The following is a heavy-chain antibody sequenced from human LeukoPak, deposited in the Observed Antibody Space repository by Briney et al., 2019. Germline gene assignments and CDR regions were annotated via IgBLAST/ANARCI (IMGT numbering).Heavy chain of an antibody. CDR3: ARSGRERWLQFDAFDI. Sequence: SETLSLTPTVPGGSTSSYYGSWIPQPPRKGLERIGYIYYSGSTKYNPPPTSRVTISVDTSKNQFSLKLRYVNGADTAVYYCARSGRERWLQFDAFDIWGQGTMVTVSS. D-gene: IGHD5-24*01. CDR2: IYYSGST. V-gene: IGHV4-59*01. CDR1: GGSTSSYY. J-gene: IGHJ3*02.